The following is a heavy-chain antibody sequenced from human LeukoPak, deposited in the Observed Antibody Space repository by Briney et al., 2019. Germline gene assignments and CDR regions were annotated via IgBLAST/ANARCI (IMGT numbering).Heavy chain of an antibody. V-gene: IGHV4-31*03. CDR3: AGGHRRGPSPDDAFDI. CDR2: IYYSGST. J-gene: IGHJ3*02. D-gene: IGHD2-15*01. Sequence: SQTLSLTCTVSGGSISSGGYYWSWIRQHPGKGLEWIGYIYYSGSTYYNPSLKSRVTISVDTSKNQFSLKLSSVTAADTAVYYCAGGHRRGPSPDDAFDIWGQGTMVTVSS. CDR1: GGSISSGGYY.